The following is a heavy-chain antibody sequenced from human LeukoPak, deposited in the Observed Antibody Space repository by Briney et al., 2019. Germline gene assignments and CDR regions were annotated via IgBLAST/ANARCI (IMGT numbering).Heavy chain of an antibody. V-gene: IGHV4-34*01. J-gene: IGHJ5*02. D-gene: IGHD3-9*01. CDR2: INHSGST. Sequence: PSETLSLTCAVYGGSFSGYYWSWIRQPPGKGLEWIEEINHSGSTNYNPSLKSRVTISVDTSKNQFSLKLSSVTAADTAVYYCARVRLLRYFDWLPRGNWFDPWGQGTLVTVSS. CDR1: GGSFSGYY. CDR3: ARVRLLRYFDWLPRGNWFDP.